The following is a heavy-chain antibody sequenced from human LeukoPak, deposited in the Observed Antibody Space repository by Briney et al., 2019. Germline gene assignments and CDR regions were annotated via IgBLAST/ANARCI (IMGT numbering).Heavy chain of an antibody. CDR3: TRDASVGATGGWFDP. CDR2: VSSSGAAV. Sequence: GGSLRLSCAASGFSFSDYYMSWIRQSAGKGLEWLSYVSSSGAAVHYADSVKGRFTISRDNAKTSLYLQMDSLTAEDTALYYCTRDASVGATGGWFDPWGQGTLVTVSS. D-gene: IGHD1-26*01. J-gene: IGHJ5*02. V-gene: IGHV3-11*01. CDR1: GFSFSDYY.